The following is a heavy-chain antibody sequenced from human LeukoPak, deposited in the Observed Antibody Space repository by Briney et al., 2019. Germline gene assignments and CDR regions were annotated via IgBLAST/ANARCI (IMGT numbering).Heavy chain of an antibody. D-gene: IGHD3-22*01. J-gene: IGHJ4*02. CDR3: ARNSISEYYDSSGYLDD. CDR2: IIPIFGTA. V-gene: IGHV1-69*05. Sequence: ALVKVSCKASGGTFSSYAISWVRQAPGQGLEWMGRIIPIFGTANYAQKFQGRVTITTDESTSTAYMELSSLRSEDTAVYYCARNSISEYYDSSGYLDDWGQGTLVTVSS. CDR1: GGTFSSYA.